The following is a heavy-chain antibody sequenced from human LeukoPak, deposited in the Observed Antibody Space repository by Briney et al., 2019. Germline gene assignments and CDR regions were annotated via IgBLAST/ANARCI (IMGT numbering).Heavy chain of an antibody. CDR2: IKQGGSEI. CDR1: VFTFSSHW. Sequence: GGSLRLSCAASVFTFSSHWVNWVRQAPGKGLEWVANIKQGGSEIYYVDSVKGRFTISRDDAKNSLYVQMNSLRDEDTAVYYCARDRGDYWGQGTLVTVSS. CDR3: ARDRGDY. J-gene: IGHJ4*02. V-gene: IGHV3-7*01.